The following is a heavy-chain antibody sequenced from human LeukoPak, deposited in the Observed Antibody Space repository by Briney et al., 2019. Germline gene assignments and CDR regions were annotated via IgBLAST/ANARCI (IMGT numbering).Heavy chain of an antibody. Sequence: SETLSLTCTVSGGSISSYYWSWIRQPPGKGLEWIGYIYYSGSTNYNPSLKSRVTISVDTSKNQFSLKLSSVTAADTAVYYCARSSSGWPYYYYGMDVWGQGTTVTVSS. CDR1: GGSISSYY. CDR3: ARSSSGWPYYYYGMDV. CDR2: IYYSGST. J-gene: IGHJ6*02. D-gene: IGHD6-19*01. V-gene: IGHV4-59*08.